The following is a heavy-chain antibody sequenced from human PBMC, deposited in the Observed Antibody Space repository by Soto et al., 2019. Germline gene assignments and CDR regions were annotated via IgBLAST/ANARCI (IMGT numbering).Heavy chain of an antibody. V-gene: IGHV4-30-4*01. Sequence: QVQLQESGPGLVKPSQTLSLTCTVSGGSISSGDYYWSWIRQPPGKGLEWIGYIYHTGITFYNPSLKSRVTLSVDTSKNQLSLKLKSVTAAATAVYYWGTYVVPTATGMGYFDPWGQGTLVTVSS. CDR2: IYHTGIT. D-gene: IGHD2-21*02. CDR1: GGSISSGDYY. CDR3: GTYVVPTATGMGYFDP. J-gene: IGHJ5*02.